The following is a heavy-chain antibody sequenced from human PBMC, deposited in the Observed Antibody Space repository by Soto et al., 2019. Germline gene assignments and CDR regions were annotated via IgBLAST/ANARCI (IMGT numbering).Heavy chain of an antibody. Sequence: SGKVSCKASCYTFSSFGISWVRQAPGQGLEWMGWISAYDRNTNYAQRLQGRVTLTTDTSTNTVYMELRSLTSDDTAVYFCARDDPRLSTINIDYWGQGTQVTVYS. CDR2: ISAYDRNT. D-gene: IGHD4-4*01. CDR3: ARDDPRLSTINIDY. V-gene: IGHV1-18*01. J-gene: IGHJ4*02. CDR1: CYTFSSFG.